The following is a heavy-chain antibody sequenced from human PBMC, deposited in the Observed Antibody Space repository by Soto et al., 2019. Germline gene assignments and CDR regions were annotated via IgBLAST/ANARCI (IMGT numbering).Heavy chain of an antibody. CDR1: GYSISSGYY. Sequence: SETLSLTCAVSGYSISSGYYWGWIRQPPGKGLEWIGSIYHSGSTYYNPSLKSRVTISVDTSKNQFSLKLSPVTAADTAVYYCAREGAIWFDPWGQGTLVTVS. CDR2: IYHSGST. CDR3: AREGAIWFDP. J-gene: IGHJ5*02. V-gene: IGHV4-38-2*01.